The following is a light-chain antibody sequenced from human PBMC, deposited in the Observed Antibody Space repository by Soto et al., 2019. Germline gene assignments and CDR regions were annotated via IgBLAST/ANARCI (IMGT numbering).Light chain of an antibody. Sequence: EIVLTQSPGTLSLSPGERATLSCRASQSVSSSYLAWYQQKPGQAPRLLIYGASSRATGIPDRFSGSGSGTDLNLTISRLEPEDFAVYYCQQYGSSPRITFGQGTRLEIK. CDR1: QSVSSSY. V-gene: IGKV3-20*01. CDR3: QQYGSSPRIT. J-gene: IGKJ5*01. CDR2: GAS.